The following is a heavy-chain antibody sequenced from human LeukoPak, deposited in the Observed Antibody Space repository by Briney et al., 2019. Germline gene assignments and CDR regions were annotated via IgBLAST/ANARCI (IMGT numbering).Heavy chain of an antibody. J-gene: IGHJ4*02. CDR3: AKEGKREDY. CDR2: ISGSGDNT. CDR1: GFTFSSYA. Sequence: GGSLRLSCAVSGFTFSSYAMSWVRQAPGKGLEWVSAISGSGDNTYYADSVKGRFTISRDNSKNTLYLQMNSLRAEDTAIYYRAKEGKREDYWGQGTLVTVSS. V-gene: IGHV3-23*01.